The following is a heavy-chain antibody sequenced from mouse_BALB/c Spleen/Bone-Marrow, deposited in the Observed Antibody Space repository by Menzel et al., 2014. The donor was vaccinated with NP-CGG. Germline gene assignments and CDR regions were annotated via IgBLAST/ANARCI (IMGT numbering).Heavy chain of an antibody. CDR3: ARRDYYDYAWFAY. Sequence: EVQLQQSGPALVKPGASMKISCKASGYSFTGYTKNWVKQSHGKNLEWIGLINPYDGGTTYNQKFKGKATLTVDKSSSTAYMELLSLTSEDSAVYYCARRDYYDYAWFAYWGQGTLVTVSA. CDR1: GYSFTGYT. CDR2: INPYDGGT. J-gene: IGHJ3*01. V-gene: IGHV1-18*01. D-gene: IGHD2-4*01.